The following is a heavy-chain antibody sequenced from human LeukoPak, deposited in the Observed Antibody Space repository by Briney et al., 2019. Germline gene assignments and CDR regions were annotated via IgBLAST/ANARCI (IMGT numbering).Heavy chain of an antibody. CDR2: IHTSGST. J-gene: IGHJ6*03. Sequence: SETLSLTCTVYGGSFSDYYWGWIRQPPGKGLEWIGEIHTSGSTNYSPSLESRVTISLDASKNQFSLMLSSVAAADTAVYFCARVGYSYVINDWSRTGLGAYPTKYCYHIDVWDKGTTVTVSS. V-gene: IGHV4-34*01. CDR3: ARVGYSYVINDWSRTGLGAYPTKYCYHIDV. D-gene: IGHD5-18*01. CDR1: GGSFSDYY.